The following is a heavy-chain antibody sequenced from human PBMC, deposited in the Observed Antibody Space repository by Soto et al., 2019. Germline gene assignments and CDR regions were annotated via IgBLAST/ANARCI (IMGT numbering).Heavy chain of an antibody. Sequence: GGSLRVAGGACGGGFGNYCRSWVPQAPGKGLVWVSTISGSDGKTFYADSVKGRFSISRDSSQSTLYLQMNSLRADDTAMYYCARWSYLDYWGQGTRVNVS. CDR3: ARWSYLDY. D-gene: IGHD3-3*01. CDR1: GGGFGNYC. CDR2: ISGSDGKT. V-gene: IGHV3-23*01. J-gene: IGHJ4*02.